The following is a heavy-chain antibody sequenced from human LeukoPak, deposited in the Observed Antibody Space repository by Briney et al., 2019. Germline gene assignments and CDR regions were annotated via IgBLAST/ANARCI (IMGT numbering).Heavy chain of an antibody. D-gene: IGHD3-22*01. V-gene: IGHV1-3*03. CDR2: INVGNGNT. J-gene: IGHJ6*03. Sequence: ASVKVSCKASGYTFTTYAMHWVRQAPGQRLEWMGWINVGNGNTKYSQELQGRVTITRDTSASIVYMELSSLRSEDTAVYYCASLVTDYYDSSGYYPKYYYYYYMDVWGKGTTVTVSS. CDR1: GYTFTTYA. CDR3: ASLVTDYYDSSGYYPKYYYYYYMDV.